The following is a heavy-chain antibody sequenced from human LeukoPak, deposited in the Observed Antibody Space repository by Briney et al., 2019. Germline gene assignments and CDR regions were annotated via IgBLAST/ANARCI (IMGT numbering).Heavy chain of an antibody. CDR3: VLFSYDSSGD. V-gene: IGHV1-2*02. D-gene: IGHD3-22*01. CDR1: GYTFTGXX. Sequence: ASVKVSCKASGYTFTGXXXXXXXQAPGQGXEWMGCIXPXSGGXXXXXXXXXXXXXXXXTSINTAYMELSRLRSDDTAMYYCVLFSYDSSGDWGQGTLVTVSS. J-gene: IGHJ4*02. CDR2: IXPXSGGX.